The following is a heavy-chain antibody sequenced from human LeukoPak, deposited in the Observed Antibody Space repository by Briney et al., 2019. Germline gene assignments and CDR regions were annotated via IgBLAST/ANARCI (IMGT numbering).Heavy chain of an antibody. D-gene: IGHD6-13*01. CDR1: GGSISSYY. V-gene: IGHV4-59*01. Sequence: PSETLSLTCTVSGGSISSYYWSWIRQPPGKGLEWIGYIYYSGSTNYNPSLKSRVTISVDTSKNQFSLKLSSVTAADTAVYYCARLIAAAGLSYWFDPWGQGTLVTVSS. CDR3: ARLIAAAGLSYWFDP. J-gene: IGHJ5*02. CDR2: IYYSGST.